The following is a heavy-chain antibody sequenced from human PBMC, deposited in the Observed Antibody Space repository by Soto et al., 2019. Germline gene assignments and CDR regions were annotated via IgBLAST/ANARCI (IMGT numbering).Heavy chain of an antibody. CDR2: INHSGST. CDR1: GGSFSGYY. D-gene: IGHD6-13*01. V-gene: IGHV4-34*01. Sequence: SQTLSLTCAVYGGSFSGYYWSWIRQPPGKGLEWIGEINHSGSTNYNPSLKSRVTISVDTSKNQFSLKLSSVTAADTAVYYCARGPGALAAAGQYYFDYWGQGTLVTVSS. J-gene: IGHJ4*02. CDR3: ARGPGALAAAGQYYFDY.